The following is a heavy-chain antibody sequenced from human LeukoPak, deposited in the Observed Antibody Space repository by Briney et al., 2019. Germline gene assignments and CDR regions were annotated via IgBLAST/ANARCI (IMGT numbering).Heavy chain of an antibody. CDR2: ISGSGGST. V-gene: IGHV3-23*01. Sequence: PGGSLRLSCAASGFTFSSYAMSWVRQAPGKGLEWVSAISGSGGSTYYAYAVKGRFTISRDNSKNTLYLQMNSLRAEDTAVYYCAKDLYYYDSSGYGGFIRGQGTLVTVSS. CDR1: GFTFSSYA. D-gene: IGHD3-22*01. J-gene: IGHJ4*02. CDR3: AKDLYYYDSSGYGGFI.